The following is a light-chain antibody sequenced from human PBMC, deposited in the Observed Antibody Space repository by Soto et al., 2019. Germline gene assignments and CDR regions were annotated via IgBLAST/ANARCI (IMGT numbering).Light chain of an antibody. J-gene: IGLJ1*01. Sequence: QSVLTQPPSVSAAPGQKVTISCPGSSSDIGGNSVSWYQQLPGTAPKLLIYDDDKRPSGIPDRFSGSKSGTSATLGITGFQTGDEADYYCGSWDSSLSAYVFATGTKV. CDR3: GSWDSSLSAYV. V-gene: IGLV1-51*01. CDR2: DDD. CDR1: SSDIGGNS.